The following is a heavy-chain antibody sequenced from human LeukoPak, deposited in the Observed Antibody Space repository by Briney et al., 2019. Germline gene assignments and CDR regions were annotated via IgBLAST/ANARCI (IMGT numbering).Heavy chain of an antibody. Sequence: SETPSLTCTVSGGSISSYYWSWIRQPPGKGLEWIGYIYYSGSTNYNPSLKSRVTISVDTSKNQFSLKLSSVTAADTAVYYCARVDLGIAAAGAWYYFDYWGQGTLVTVSS. J-gene: IGHJ4*02. D-gene: IGHD6-13*01. CDR3: ARVDLGIAAAGAWYYFDY. V-gene: IGHV4-59*01. CDR1: GGSISSYY. CDR2: IYYSGST.